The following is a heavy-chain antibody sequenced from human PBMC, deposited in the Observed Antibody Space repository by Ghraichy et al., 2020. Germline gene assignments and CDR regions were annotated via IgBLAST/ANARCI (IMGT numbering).Heavy chain of an antibody. J-gene: IGHJ4*02. Sequence: ASVKVSCKVSGYTLTELSMHWVRQAPGKGLEWMGGFDLEDGETIYAQKFQGRVTMTEDTSTDTAYMELSSLRSEDTAVYYCATFEWELSAYDYWGQGTLVTVSS. CDR1: GYTLTELS. CDR3: ATFEWELSAYDY. V-gene: IGHV1-24*01. CDR2: FDLEDGET. D-gene: IGHD1-26*01.